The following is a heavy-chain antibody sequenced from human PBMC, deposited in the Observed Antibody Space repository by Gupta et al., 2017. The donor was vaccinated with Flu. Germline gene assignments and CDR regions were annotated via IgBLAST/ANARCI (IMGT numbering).Heavy chain of an antibody. V-gene: IGHV4-39*01. CDR2: IYYSGST. Sequence: ESGPGLVKPSETLSLTCTVSGGSISSSSYYWGWIRQPPGKGLEWIGSIYYSGSTYYNPSLKSRVTISVDTSKNQFSLKLSSVTAADTAVYYCASIREYGPFLPLDYWGQGTLVTVSS. D-gene: IGHD2-8*01. J-gene: IGHJ4*02. CDR1: GGSISSSSYY. CDR3: ASIREYGPFLPLDY.